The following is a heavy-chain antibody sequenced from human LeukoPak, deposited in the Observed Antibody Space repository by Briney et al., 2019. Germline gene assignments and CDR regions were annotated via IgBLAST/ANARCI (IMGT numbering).Heavy chain of an antibody. J-gene: IGHJ6*02. CDR1: GFTFSSYE. D-gene: IGHD3-10*01. CDR3: ARDPYYGSGKYYYGMDL. Sequence: GGSLRLSCAASGFTFSSYEMNWVRQAPGKGLEWVSYISSTGSPISYADSVKGRFTISRDNAKNSLYLQMNSLRAEDTAVYYCARDPYYGSGKYYYGMDLWGQGTTVTVSS. V-gene: IGHV3-48*03. CDR2: ISSTGSPI.